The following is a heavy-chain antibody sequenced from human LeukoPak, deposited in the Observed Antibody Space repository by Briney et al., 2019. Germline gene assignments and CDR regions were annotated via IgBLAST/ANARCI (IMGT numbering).Heavy chain of an antibody. D-gene: IGHD3-10*01. CDR3: ARGLPTTMVRGGGNDY. CDR1: GGSISSSSYY. CDR2: IYHSGST. J-gene: IGHJ4*02. Sequence: PSETLSLTCTVSGGSISSSSYYWGWIRQPPGKGLEWIGSIYHSGSTYYNPSLKSRVTISVDTSKNQFSLKLSSVTAADTAVYYCARGLPTTMVRGGGNDYWGQGTLVTVSS. V-gene: IGHV4-39*07.